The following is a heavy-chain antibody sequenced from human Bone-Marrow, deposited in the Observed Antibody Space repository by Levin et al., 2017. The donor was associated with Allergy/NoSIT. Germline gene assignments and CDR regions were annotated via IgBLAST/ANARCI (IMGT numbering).Heavy chain of an antibody. CDR3: AKDISGDGSNFDH. CDR2: ITWNRGKK. D-gene: IGHD5-24*01. J-gene: IGHJ4*02. V-gene: IGHV3-9*01. Sequence: SLKISCAVSGFNVDDYAMHWVRQAPGKGLEWVSGITWNRGKKDYADSVKGRFTISRDNAKNSLYLQMNSLRIEDTALYYCAKDISGDGSNFDHWGQGTLVTVSS. CDR1: GFNVDDYA.